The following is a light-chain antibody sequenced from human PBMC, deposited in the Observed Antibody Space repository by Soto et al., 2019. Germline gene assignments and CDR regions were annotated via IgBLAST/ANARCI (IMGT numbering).Light chain of an antibody. V-gene: IGKV1-5*03. CDR1: QSISSW. CDR3: QQFTGT. J-gene: IGKJ1*01. CDR2: KAS. Sequence: DLQKTQSPSTLSTSVGDRVTITCRASQSISSWLAWYQQKPGKAPKLLIYKASSLESGVPSRFSGSGSGTEFTLTISSLQPDDFATYYCQQFTGTFGQGTKVEIK.